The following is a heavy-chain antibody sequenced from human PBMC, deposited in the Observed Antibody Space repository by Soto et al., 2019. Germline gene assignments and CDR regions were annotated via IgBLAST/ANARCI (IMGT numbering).Heavy chain of an antibody. D-gene: IGHD5-12*01. CDR3: ARSRDGYNFVVEC. V-gene: IGHV3-74*01. CDR2: INIDGSST. Sequence: EVQLVESGGGLVQPGGSLRLSCAASGFTLSSYWMHWVRQAPGKGLVWISRINIDGSSTSYADSVKGRFTISRDNAKNTLYLQVNRLRAEDTAVYYCARSRDGYNFVVECWGQGTLVTVSS. CDR1: GFTLSSYW. J-gene: IGHJ4*02.